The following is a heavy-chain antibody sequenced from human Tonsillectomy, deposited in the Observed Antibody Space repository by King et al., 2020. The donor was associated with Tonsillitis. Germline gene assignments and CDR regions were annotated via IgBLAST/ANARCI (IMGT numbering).Heavy chain of an antibody. CDR3: AKIVEYSSSSGAFDI. D-gene: IGHD6-6*01. CDR2: ISGRGGST. Sequence: VQLVQSGGGLVQPGGSLRLSCAASGFTFISYAMSWVRQAPGKGLEWVSAISGRGGSTYDADSGKGRFTISRDNYKNTLYLQMNSLRAEDTAVYYCAKIVEYSSSSGAFDIWGQGTMVTVSS. J-gene: IGHJ3*02. V-gene: IGHV3-23*04. CDR1: GFTFISYA.